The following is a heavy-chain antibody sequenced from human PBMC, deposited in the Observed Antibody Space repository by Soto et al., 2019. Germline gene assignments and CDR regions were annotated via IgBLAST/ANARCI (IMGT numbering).Heavy chain of an antibody. J-gene: IGHJ5*02. D-gene: IGHD3-10*01. CDR1: GGSFSGYY. CDR3: ARFITMVRGVIINNWFDP. V-gene: IGHV4-34*01. CDR2: INHSGST. Sequence: QVQLQQWGAGLLKPSETLSLTCAVYGGSFSGYYWSWIRQPPGKGLEWIGEINHSGSTNYNPSLKSRVPISVDTSKNQFSLKLSSVTAADTAVYYCARFITMVRGVIINNWFDPWGQGTLVTVSS.